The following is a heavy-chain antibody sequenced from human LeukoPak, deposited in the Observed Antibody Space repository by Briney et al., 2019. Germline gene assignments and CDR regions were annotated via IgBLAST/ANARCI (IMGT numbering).Heavy chain of an antibody. D-gene: IGHD2-2*02. CDR2: ISWNSGSI. J-gene: IGHJ4*02. Sequence: PGRSLRLSCAASGFTFDDYAMHWVRQAPGKGLEWVSGISWNSGSIGYADSVKGRFTISRDNAKNSLYLQMNSLRAEDTAVYYCARGGCSSTSCYNGFDYWGQGTLVTVSS. CDR1: GFTFDDYA. CDR3: ARGGCSSTSCYNGFDY. V-gene: IGHV3-9*01.